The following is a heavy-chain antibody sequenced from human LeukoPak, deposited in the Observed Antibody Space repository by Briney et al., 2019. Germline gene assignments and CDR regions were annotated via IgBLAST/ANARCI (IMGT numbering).Heavy chain of an antibody. Sequence: GASVKVSCKASGYTFTGYYMHWVRQAPGQGLEWMGRINPNSGGTNYAQKFQGRVTMTRDTSISTAYMELSRLRSDGTAVYYCARDLRIAAAGPKNWLDPWGQGTLVTVSS. CDR1: GYTFTGYY. CDR2: INPNSGGT. J-gene: IGHJ5*02. CDR3: ARDLRIAAAGPKNWLDP. D-gene: IGHD6-13*01. V-gene: IGHV1-2*06.